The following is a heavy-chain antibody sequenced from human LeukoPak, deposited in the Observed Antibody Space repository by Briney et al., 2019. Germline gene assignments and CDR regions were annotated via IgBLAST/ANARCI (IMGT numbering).Heavy chain of an antibody. CDR3: LGILTGYPNYYFDY. V-gene: IGHV3-30*02. CDR2: IRYDGSDK. D-gene: IGHD3-9*01. J-gene: IGHJ4*02. Sequence: GGSLRLSCAASGFTVSTNYMSWVRQAPGKGLVWVAFIRYDGSDKYYGDSVKGQFTISRDNSKNTLYLQMNSLRAEDTAVYYCLGILTGYPNYYFDYWGQGTLVTVSS. CDR1: GFTVSTNY.